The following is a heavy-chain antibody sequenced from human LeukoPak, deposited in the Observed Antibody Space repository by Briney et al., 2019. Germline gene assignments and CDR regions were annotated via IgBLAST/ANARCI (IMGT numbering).Heavy chain of an antibody. Sequence: SETLSLTCTVSGGSITNYYWSWLRQPPGKGLEWIGYIYYSGSTNYNPSLTSRVTISVDTSENQFSLKLTSVTAADTAVYYCAREWSKLWGAFDIWGQGTMVTVSS. CDR2: IYYSGST. CDR1: GGSITNYY. V-gene: IGHV4-59*01. CDR3: AREWSKLWGAFDI. D-gene: IGHD7-27*01. J-gene: IGHJ3*02.